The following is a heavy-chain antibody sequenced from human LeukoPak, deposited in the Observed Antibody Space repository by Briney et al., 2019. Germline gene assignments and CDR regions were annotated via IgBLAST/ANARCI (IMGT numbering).Heavy chain of an antibody. CDR2: IYYSGST. CDR1: GGSISSSSYY. V-gene: IGHV4-39*01. D-gene: IGHD3-10*01. Sequence: KRSETLSLTCTVSGGSISSSSYYWGWIRQPPGKGLEWIGSIYYSGSTYYNPSLKSRVTISVDTSKNQFSLKLSSVTAADTAVYYCARLRSLLWFGELNDWGQGTLVTVSS. J-gene: IGHJ4*02. CDR3: ARLRSLLWFGELND.